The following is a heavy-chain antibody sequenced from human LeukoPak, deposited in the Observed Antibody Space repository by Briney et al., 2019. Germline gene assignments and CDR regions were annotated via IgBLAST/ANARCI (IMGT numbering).Heavy chain of an antibody. CDR3: ARRPAGTRTFDY. D-gene: IGHD1-7*01. V-gene: IGHV5-51*01. Sequence: GESLKISCKGSGYSFTSYWIGWVRQMPGRGLEWMGVIYGADYTTIYSPPFHGQITISADKSISTAYLQWTSLKASDTAMYYCARRPAGTRTFDYWGQGALVTVSS. J-gene: IGHJ4*02. CDR1: GYSFTSYW. CDR2: IYGADYTT.